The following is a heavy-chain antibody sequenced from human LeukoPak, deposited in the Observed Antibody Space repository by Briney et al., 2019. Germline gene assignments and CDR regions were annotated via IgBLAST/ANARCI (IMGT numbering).Heavy chain of an antibody. D-gene: IGHD3-3*01. CDR1: GYTFTSYA. Sequence: EASVKVSCKASGYTFTSYAMHWVRQAPGQRLEWMGWINAGNGNTKYSQKFQGRVTITRDTSASTAYMELSSLRSEDTAVYYCARVPYYDFWSGYWNYYYYGMDVWGQGTTATVSS. J-gene: IGHJ6*02. V-gene: IGHV1-3*01. CDR3: ARVPYYDFWSGYWNYYYYGMDV. CDR2: INAGNGNT.